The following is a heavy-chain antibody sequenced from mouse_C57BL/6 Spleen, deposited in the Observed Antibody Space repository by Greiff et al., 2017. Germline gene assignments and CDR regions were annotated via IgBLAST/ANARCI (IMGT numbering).Heavy chain of an antibody. V-gene: IGHV1-74*01. D-gene: IGHD1-1*01. J-gene: IGHJ3*01. CDR2: IHPSDSDT. Sequence: VKLQQPGAELVKPGASVKVSCKASGYTFTSYWMHWVKQRPGQGLEWIGRIHPSDSDTNYNQKFKGKATLTVDKSSSTAYMQLSSLTSEDSAVYYCAIGGYGSSYEGWFAYWGQGTLVTVSA. CDR3: AIGGYGSSYEGWFAY. CDR1: GYTFTSYW.